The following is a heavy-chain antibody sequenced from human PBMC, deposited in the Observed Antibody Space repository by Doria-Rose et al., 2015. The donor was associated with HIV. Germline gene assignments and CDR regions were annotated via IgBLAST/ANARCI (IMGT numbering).Heavy chain of an antibody. CDR3: ARIKSSRWYHKYYFDF. CDR1: GVSLSSPGMG. CDR2: IFSDDER. D-gene: IGHD6-13*01. Sequence: QVTLKESGPVLAKPTETLTLTCTVSGVSLSSPGMGVSWIRQPPGKALEWLANIFSDDERSYQTSLKSRLTISRVTSKRQVVRTMTDMDPVDTATYYCARIKSSRWYHKYYFDFWGQGTLVIVSA. J-gene: IGHJ4*02. V-gene: IGHV2-26*01.